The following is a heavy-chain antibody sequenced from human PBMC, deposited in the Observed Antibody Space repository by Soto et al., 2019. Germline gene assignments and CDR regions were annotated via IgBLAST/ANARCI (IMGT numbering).Heavy chain of an antibody. Sequence: QVQLQESGPGLVKPSQTLSLTCTVSGGSISSGGYYWSWIRQHPGKGLEWIGYIYYTGSTFYNPSLKTPVSISVDTSKDQFSLQLSSVTAADMAVYYCARSIVGGNSRQGLGYWGQGTLVTVSS. J-gene: IGHJ4*02. CDR1: GGSISSGGYY. D-gene: IGHD1-26*01. V-gene: IGHV4-31*01. CDR2: IYYTGST. CDR3: ARSIVGGNSRQGLGY.